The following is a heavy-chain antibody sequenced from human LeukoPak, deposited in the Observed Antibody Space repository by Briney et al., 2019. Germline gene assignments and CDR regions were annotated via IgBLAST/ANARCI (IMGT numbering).Heavy chain of an antibody. D-gene: IGHD4-23*01. Sequence: GGSLRLSCAASGFTFSRYWMHWVRQAPGKGLVWVSRINSDGSSTTYADSVKGRFTISRDNANNSVFLQMNNLRAEDSAIYYCARGARWAYYFDYWGQGSLVTVSS. V-gene: IGHV3-74*01. CDR3: ARGARWAYYFDY. CDR2: INSDGSST. CDR1: GFTFSRYW. J-gene: IGHJ4*02.